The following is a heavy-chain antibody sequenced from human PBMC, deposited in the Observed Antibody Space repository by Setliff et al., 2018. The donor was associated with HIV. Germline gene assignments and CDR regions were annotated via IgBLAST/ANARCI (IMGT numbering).Heavy chain of an antibody. V-gene: IGHV1-69*13. CDR1: GGTFSSYA. CDR2: IIPIFGTT. D-gene: IGHD6-19*01. CDR3: ARDPSIAVAGAAV. J-gene: IGHJ6*02. Sequence: GASVKVSCKASGGTFSSYAISWVRQAPGQGLEWMGGIIPIFGTTNYAQKFQGRVTITADEWTSTAYMELSSLRSEDTAVYYCARDPSIAVAGAAVWGQGTTGTSP.